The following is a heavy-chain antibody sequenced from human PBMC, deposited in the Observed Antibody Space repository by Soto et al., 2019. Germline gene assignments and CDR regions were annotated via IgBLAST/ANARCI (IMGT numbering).Heavy chain of an antibody. CDR3: ARDYKLWLRECYFDY. CDR2: IIPIFGTA. CDR1: GGTFSSYA. D-gene: IGHD5-18*01. J-gene: IGHJ4*02. Sequence: SVKVSCKASGGTFSSYAISWVRQAPGQGLEWMGGIIPIFGTANYAQKSQGRVTITADESTSTAYMELSSLRAEDTAVYYCARDYKLWLRECYFDYWGQGTLVTVSS. V-gene: IGHV1-69*13.